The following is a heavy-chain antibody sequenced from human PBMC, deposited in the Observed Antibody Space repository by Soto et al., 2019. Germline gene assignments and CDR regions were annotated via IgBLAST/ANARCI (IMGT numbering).Heavy chain of an antibody. CDR3: VAGQYFFDY. CDR2: ISYDGSNK. V-gene: IGHV3-30*03. Sequence: QVQLVESGGGVVQPGRSLRLSCAASGFSFSRYGMQWVRQAPGKGLEWVAVISYDGSNKYYADSEQDRFTNSRDKSKKTLYLQMNSLRADDTAVYYCVAGQYFFDYCGQGTRVTVSS. CDR1: GFSFSRYG. D-gene: IGHD6-19*01. J-gene: IGHJ4*02.